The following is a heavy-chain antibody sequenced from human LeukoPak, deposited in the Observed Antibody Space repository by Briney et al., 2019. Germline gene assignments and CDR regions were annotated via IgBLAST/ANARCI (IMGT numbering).Heavy chain of an antibody. CDR1: GGSISSHY. D-gene: IGHD3-10*01. V-gene: IGHV4-59*11. CDR2: IFYTGST. J-gene: IGHJ5*02. CDR3: ARAGAWQIDP. Sequence: PSETLSLTCTVSGGSISSHYWSWIRQPPGKGLEWVGHIFYTGSTNYNPSLKSRVTIPVDKSKNQFSLKLRSVTAADTAVYYCARAGAWQIDPWGQGTLVTVSS.